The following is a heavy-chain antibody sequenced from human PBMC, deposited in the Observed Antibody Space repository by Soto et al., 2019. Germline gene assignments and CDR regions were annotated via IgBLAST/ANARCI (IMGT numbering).Heavy chain of an antibody. CDR3: ARDIEVRGIAARRTAYYYYGMDV. J-gene: IGHJ6*02. CDR2: INPNSGGT. Sequence: EASVKVSCKASGYTFTGYYMHWVRQAPGQGLEWMGWINPNSGGTNYAQKFQGWVTMTRDTSISTAYMELSRLRSDDTAVYYCARDIEVRGIAARRTAYYYYGMDVWGQGTTVTVSS. CDR1: GYTFTGYY. D-gene: IGHD6-6*01. V-gene: IGHV1-2*04.